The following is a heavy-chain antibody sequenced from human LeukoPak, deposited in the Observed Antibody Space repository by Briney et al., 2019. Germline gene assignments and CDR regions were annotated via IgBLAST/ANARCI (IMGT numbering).Heavy chain of an antibody. CDR3: ARGLDSSVPGYYFDY. J-gene: IGHJ4*02. Sequence: KPSETLSLTCAVYGGSFSGYYWSWIRQPPGKGLEWIGEINHSGSTNYNPSLKSRVTISVDTSKNQFSLKLSSVTAADTAVYYCARGLDSSVPGYYFDYWGQGNLVTVSS. V-gene: IGHV4-34*01. D-gene: IGHD3-22*01. CDR2: INHSGST. CDR1: GGSFSGYY.